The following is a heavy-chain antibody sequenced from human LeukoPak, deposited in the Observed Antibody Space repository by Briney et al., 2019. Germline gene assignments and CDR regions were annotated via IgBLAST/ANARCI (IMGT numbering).Heavy chain of an antibody. CDR2: ISYDGSDK. CDR3: VKRVYTSVSFDC. CDR1: GFTFSNYG. J-gene: IGHJ4*02. D-gene: IGHD6-19*01. Sequence: GGSLRLSCAASGFTFSNYGMHWVRQTPGKGLEWVAVISYDGSDKYYVDSVKGRFTISRDNSKNTLYLQMNSLRAEDTALYYCVKRVYTSVSFDCWGQGTLVTVSS. V-gene: IGHV3-30*18.